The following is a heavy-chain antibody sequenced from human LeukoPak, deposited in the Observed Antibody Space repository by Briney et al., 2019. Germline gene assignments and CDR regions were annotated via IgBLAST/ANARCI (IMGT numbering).Heavy chain of an antibody. CDR1: GGSISSGGYY. Sequence: SETLSLTCTVSGGSISSGGYYWSWIRQHPGKGLEWIGYIYYSGSTYYNPSLKSRVTISVDTSKNQFSLKLSSVTAADTAVYYCARDPTAGQYYYYGTDVWGQGTTVTVSS. V-gene: IGHV4-31*03. CDR3: ARDPTAGQYYYYGTDV. J-gene: IGHJ6*02. CDR2: IYYSGST.